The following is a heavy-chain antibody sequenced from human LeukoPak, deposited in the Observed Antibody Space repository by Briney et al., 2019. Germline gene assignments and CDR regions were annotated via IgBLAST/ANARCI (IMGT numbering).Heavy chain of an antibody. Sequence: PGGSLRLSCAPSGFTFNSYWKHWVRQAPGKGLVWVSRINSDGSSTSYADSVKGRFTISRDNAKNTLYLQMNSLRAEDTAVYYCAREAAPHEIYFDYWGQGTLVTVSS. V-gene: IGHV3-74*01. CDR3: AREAAPHEIYFDY. CDR2: INSDGSST. D-gene: IGHD2-15*01. J-gene: IGHJ4*02. CDR1: GFTFNSYW.